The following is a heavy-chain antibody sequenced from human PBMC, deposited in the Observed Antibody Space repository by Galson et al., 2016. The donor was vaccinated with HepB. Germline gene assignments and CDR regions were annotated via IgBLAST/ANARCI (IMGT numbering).Heavy chain of an antibody. CDR3: ARGDIVVIQKPPGQMDI. J-gene: IGHJ3*02. D-gene: IGHD2-15*01. CDR2: IIPIIGTT. Sequence: SVKVSCKASGGTFSNYAITWVRQAPGQGLEWMGGIIPIIGTTYDAQKFLGRVTITADESTSTVYLELSSLRSEDTAVYYCARGDIVVIQKPPGQMDIWGQGTMVTVSP. V-gene: IGHV1-69*13. CDR1: GGTFSNYA.